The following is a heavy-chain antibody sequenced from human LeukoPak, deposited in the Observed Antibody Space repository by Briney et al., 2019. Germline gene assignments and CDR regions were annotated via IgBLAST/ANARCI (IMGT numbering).Heavy chain of an antibody. CDR3: ARVPSVIDAFDI. V-gene: IGHV4-31*03. J-gene: IGHJ3*02. CDR1: GGSISSGGYY. CDR2: IYYTGST. D-gene: IGHD2-21*01. Sequence: SETLSLTCTVSGGSISSGGYYWSWIRQHPGKGLEWIAYIYYTGSTYYNPSLKSRLTISVDTSKNHFSLRLSSMAAADTAVYYCARVPSVIDAFDIWGQGTMVTVSS.